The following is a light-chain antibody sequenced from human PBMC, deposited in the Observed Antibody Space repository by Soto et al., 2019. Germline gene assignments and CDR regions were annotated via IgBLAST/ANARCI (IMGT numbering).Light chain of an antibody. CDR3: SSYTSSSTRV. V-gene: IGLV2-14*01. CDR1: SSDVGRYNH. Sequence: QSVLTQPASVSGSRGQSITISCTGTSSDVGRYNHVSWYQQHPGKAPKLMIYEVSDRPSGVSNRFSGSKSGNTASLTISGLQAEDEADYYCSSYTSSSTRVFGTGTKVTVL. J-gene: IGLJ1*01. CDR2: EVS.